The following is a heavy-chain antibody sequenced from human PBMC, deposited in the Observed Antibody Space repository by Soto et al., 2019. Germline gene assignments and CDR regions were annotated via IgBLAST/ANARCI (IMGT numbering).Heavy chain of an antibody. CDR1: GYTFTSYG. Sequence: ASVKVSCKASGYTFTSYGISWVRQAPGQGLEWKGWISAYNGNTNYAQKLQGRVTMTTDTSTSTAYMELRSLRSDDTAVYYCARDLRYCSSTSCYSWFDPWGQGTLVTVSS. V-gene: IGHV1-18*01. CDR3: ARDLRYCSSTSCYSWFDP. J-gene: IGHJ5*02. D-gene: IGHD2-2*01. CDR2: ISAYNGNT.